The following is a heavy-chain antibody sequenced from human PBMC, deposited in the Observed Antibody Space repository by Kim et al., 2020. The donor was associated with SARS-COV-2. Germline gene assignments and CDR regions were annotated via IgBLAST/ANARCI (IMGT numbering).Heavy chain of an antibody. CDR3: ARDEVPTILGMEDV. CDR2: IDSKNGDT. D-gene: IGHD3-16*01. J-gene: IGHJ6*02. V-gene: IGHV1-2*02. Sequence: ASVKVSCKASGYAFSDFFIHWVRQAPGQGLEWMGWIDSKNGDTHYAQSFQGRVTMTRDTSVSTVYLDLSRLRSDDTAVYYCARDEVPTILGMEDVWGQGITVTASS. CDR1: GYAFSDFF.